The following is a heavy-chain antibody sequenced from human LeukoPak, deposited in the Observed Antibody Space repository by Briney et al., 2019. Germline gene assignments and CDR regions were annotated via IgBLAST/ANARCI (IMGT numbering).Heavy chain of an antibody. D-gene: IGHD3-22*01. Sequence: ASVLVSCKASGYTFTSYLLHWLRQPPGQGFEGMGWSDPKTGATKYEHFLGRVTMTSDTSSRTAYMELTSLTFDDTAIYYCARANSYDNNGYSPELRYWGQGTLVTVSS. CDR2: SDPKTGAT. V-gene: IGHV1-2*02. CDR1: GYTFTSYL. J-gene: IGHJ4*02. CDR3: ARANSYDNNGYSPELRY.